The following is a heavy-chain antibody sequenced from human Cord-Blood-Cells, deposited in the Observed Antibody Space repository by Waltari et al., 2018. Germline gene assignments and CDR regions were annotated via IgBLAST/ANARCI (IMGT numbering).Heavy chain of an antibody. J-gene: IGHJ4*02. CDR1: GFTFSSYG. V-gene: IGHV3-30*18. Sequence: QVQLVESGGGVVQPGRSLRLSCAAAGFTFSSYGMHWVRQAPGQGLEWVAVMTYDGRKKDDAGPVKDRLTISGVHYRDTLYRQMKWLSAGDRAVYYCAKEGGGISCSWYPYWVQGTLFTVSS. CDR2: MTYDGRKK. D-gene: IGHD6-13*01. CDR3: AKEGGGISCSWYPY.